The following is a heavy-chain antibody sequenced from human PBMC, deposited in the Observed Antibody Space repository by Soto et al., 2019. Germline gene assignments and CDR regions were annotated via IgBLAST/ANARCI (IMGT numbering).Heavy chain of an antibody. J-gene: IGHJ5*02. Sequence: QVQLVQSGAEVKKPGSSVKVSCKASGGTFSSYAISWVRQAPGQGLEWMGGIIPIFGTANYAQKFQGRVTITADESTSTAYMELSSLRSEDTAVYYCARGLPGPYCSGGSGYSNWFDPWGQGTLVTVSS. CDR2: IIPIFGTA. CDR3: ARGLPGPYCSGGSGYSNWFDP. V-gene: IGHV1-69*01. D-gene: IGHD2-15*01. CDR1: GGTFSSYA.